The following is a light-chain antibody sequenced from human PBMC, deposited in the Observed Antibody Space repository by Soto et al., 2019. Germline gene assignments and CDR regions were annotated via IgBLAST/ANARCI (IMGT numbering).Light chain of an antibody. CDR1: QSIRYC. CDR2: RAS. Sequence: IQMTQSPSTLSASVGGRATITCRTNQSIRYCLAWFQQKPGTAPKLLIYRASSIDSGIPSRFSGSGSGTDFTLTISSLQPDDFAAYYCQQYVTAFRSFGQGTKVDIK. CDR3: QQYVTAFRS. V-gene: IGKV1-5*03. J-gene: IGKJ1*01.